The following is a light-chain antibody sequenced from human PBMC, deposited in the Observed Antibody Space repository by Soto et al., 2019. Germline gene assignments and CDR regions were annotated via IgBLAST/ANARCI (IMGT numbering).Light chain of an antibody. Sequence: DIKMTQSPSSLVASVGDRVTITCRASQSLGDWLAWDQRKPGEAPILLIYKASTLENGVPSRFSGSGSGTEFTLTISSLPPDASAISFCPQSHSYLYTFGQGTTLQI. V-gene: IGKV1-5*03. CDR3: PQSHSYLYT. J-gene: IGKJ2*01. CDR2: KAS. CDR1: QSLGDW.